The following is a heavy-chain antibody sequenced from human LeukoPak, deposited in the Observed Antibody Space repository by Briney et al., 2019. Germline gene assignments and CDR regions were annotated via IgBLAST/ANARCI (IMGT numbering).Heavy chain of an antibody. V-gene: IGHV4-61*09. Sequence: PSETLSLTCTVSGGSTSSGSYYWSWVRQPAGKGLEWIGHIYTSGSTAYNPSLKSRVTISIDTSENQFSLMLTSVTASDTAVYYCARVGAGDEYYFDYWGRGALVTVSS. CDR2: IYTSGST. CDR1: GGSTSSGSYY. J-gene: IGHJ4*02. CDR3: ARVGAGDEYYFDY. D-gene: IGHD1-26*01.